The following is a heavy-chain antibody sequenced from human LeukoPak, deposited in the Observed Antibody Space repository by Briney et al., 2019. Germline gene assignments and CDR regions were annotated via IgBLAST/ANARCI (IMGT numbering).Heavy chain of an antibody. CDR3: AKGRTQERLLWFGESDDAFDI. CDR1: GFTFSSYG. V-gene: IGHV3-30*18. CDR2: ISYDGSNK. Sequence: GGSLRLSCAASGFTFSSYGMHWVRQAPGKGLEWVAVISYDGSNKYYADSVKGRFTISRDNSKNTLYLQMNSLRAEDTAVYYCAKGRTQERLLWFGESDDAFDIWGQGTMVTVSS. D-gene: IGHD3-10*01. J-gene: IGHJ3*02.